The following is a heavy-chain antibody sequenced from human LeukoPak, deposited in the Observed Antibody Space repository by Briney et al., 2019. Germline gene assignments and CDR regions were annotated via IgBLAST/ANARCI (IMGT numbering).Heavy chain of an antibody. V-gene: IGHV3-7*01. J-gene: IGHJ4*02. CDR3: ATSLWPEXY. D-gene: IGHD3-10*01. Sequence: PGGSLRLSSAAPGFTLSTYWMSWVRQAPGKGLEWGANIKPEGSEKNYAHSVKGQFSISRDNAKKTLHLQMNSLRAEDTAVYYCATSLWPEXYWGQGTLVTVSS. CDR1: GFTLSTYW. CDR2: IKPEGSEK.